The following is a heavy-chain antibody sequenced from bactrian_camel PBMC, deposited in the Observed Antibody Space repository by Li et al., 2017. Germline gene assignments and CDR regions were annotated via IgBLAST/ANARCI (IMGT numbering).Heavy chain of an antibody. Sequence: DVQLVESGGALVQPGGSLKLSCSVSGFTFSAHVMSWVRQAPGKGLEWVSTITRSGGMTFAADSVKGRITVSRDNASNTVYLQMDSLKAGDTAMYYCATRREYACSRMGDVYAYWGQGTQVTVS. CDR1: GFTFSAHV. D-gene: IGHD1*01. V-gene: IGHV3S40*01. CDR3: ATRREYACSRMGDVYAY. CDR2: ITRSGGMT. J-gene: IGHJ4*01.